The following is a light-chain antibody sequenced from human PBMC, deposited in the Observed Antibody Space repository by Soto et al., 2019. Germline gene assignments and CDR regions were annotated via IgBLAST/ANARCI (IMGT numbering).Light chain of an antibody. CDR2: DTS. V-gene: IGKV3-11*01. J-gene: IGKJ2*01. CDR1: QSVSSY. CDR3: QQRSNWPYT. Sequence: EIVLTQSPATLALSPGERAILSCRASQSVSSYVDWYQQKPGQAPRLLIYDTSNRATGIPARFSGSGSGTDFTLTISSLEPEDFAVYYCQQRSNWPYTFGQGTKVEIK.